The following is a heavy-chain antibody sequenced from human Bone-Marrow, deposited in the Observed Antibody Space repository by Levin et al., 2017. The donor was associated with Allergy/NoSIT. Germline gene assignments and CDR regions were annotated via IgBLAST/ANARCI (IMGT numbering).Heavy chain of an antibody. CDR1: GFTFSDHY. V-gene: IGHV3-72*01. J-gene: IGHJ4*02. CDR3: ATHTLTVRPYFFNY. Sequence: GGSLRLSCATSGFTFSDHYVDWVRQAPGKGLEWVGRSRNKANSYTADYAASVKGRFTISRDESKNSLYLQMNSLKAEDTAVYYCATHTLTVRPYFFNYWGQGTLVIVSS. D-gene: IGHD2-21*02. CDR2: SRNKANSYTA.